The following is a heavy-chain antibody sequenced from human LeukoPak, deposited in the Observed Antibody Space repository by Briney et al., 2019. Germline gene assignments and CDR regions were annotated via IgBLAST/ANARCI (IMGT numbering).Heavy chain of an antibody. CDR3: AIMHRYYDGSGYWVQ. CDR1: GFTFSSYA. CDR2: ISTTGGTT. Sequence: GGSLRLSCAASGFTFSSYAMSWVRQGPGKGLEWVSGISTTGGTTSYADAVKGRFTISRDNPRNTLYMQMNSLRAEDTAVYYCAIMHRYYDGSGYWVQWGQGTLVTVSS. D-gene: IGHD3-22*01. V-gene: IGHV3-23*01. J-gene: IGHJ4*02.